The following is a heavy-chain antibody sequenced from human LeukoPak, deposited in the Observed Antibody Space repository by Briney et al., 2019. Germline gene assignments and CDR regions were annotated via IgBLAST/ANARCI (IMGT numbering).Heavy chain of an antibody. J-gene: IGHJ4*02. CDR3: AKDDLGYCSSTSCYAVDY. CDR1: GFXFSSYG. V-gene: IGHV3-30*18. D-gene: IGHD2-2*01. CDR2: MPYDGSNK. Sequence: GGSLRLSCAASGFXFSSYGIHWVRQAPGKGLEWVAVMPYDGSNKYYADSVKGRFSISRDNSKNMLYLQMNSLRAEDTAVYYCAKDDLGYCSSTSCYAVDYWGQGTLVTVSS.